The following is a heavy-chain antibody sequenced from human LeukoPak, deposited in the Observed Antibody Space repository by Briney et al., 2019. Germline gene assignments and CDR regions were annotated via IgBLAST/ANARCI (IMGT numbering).Heavy chain of an antibody. CDR2: INHSGST. Sequence: SETLSLTCAVYGGSFSGYYWSWIRQPPGKGLEWIGEINHSGSTNYNPSLKSRVTISVDTSKNQFSLKLSSVTAADTAVYYCARRRRIAAAPWGGGWFDPRGQGTLVTVSS. V-gene: IGHV4-34*01. D-gene: IGHD6-13*01. J-gene: IGHJ5*02. CDR3: ARRRRIAAAPWGGGWFDP. CDR1: GGSFSGYY.